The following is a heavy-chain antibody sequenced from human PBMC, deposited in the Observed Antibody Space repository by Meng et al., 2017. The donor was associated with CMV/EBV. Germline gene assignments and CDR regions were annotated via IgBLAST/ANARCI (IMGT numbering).Heavy chain of an antibody. CDR3: ARDNRRGGVDY. J-gene: IGHJ4*02. Sequence: QVQLRESGPGLVKPQQTLSLTCTVSGGSLSSGDYYRSWIRQPPGKGLEWIGYIYYSGSTYYNPSLKSRVTISVDTSKNQFSLKLSSVTAADTAVYYCARDNRRGGVDYWGQGTLVTASS. D-gene: IGHD3-3*01. V-gene: IGHV4-30-4*08. CDR2: IYYSGST. CDR1: GGSLSSGDYY.